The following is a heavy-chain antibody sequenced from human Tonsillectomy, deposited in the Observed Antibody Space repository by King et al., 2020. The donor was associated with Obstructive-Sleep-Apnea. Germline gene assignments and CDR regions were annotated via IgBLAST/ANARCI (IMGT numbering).Heavy chain of an antibody. CDR2: TSYDGTYK. J-gene: IGHJ6*02. CDR3: AKHLRAWIQNGGSGLDV. Sequence: VQLVESGGGVVQPGSSLRLSCAASGFTFSNYGMHWVRQAPGKGLEWVALTSYDGTYKDYADSVKGRFTISRSNSKNTLNLQIHSLRAEDTAVYYCAKHLRAWIQNGGSGLDVWGQGTTVTASS. V-gene: IGHV3-30*18. D-gene: IGHD5-18*01. CDR1: GFTFSNYG.